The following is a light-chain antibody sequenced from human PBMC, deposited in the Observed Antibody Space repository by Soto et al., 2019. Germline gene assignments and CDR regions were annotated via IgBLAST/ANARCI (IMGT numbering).Light chain of an antibody. CDR1: QSISGW. CDR2: KAS. J-gene: IGKJ4*01. Sequence: DIQMTQSPSTLSASVGDRVTITCRASQSISGWLAWYQQKPGKAPKLLIYKASSLESGVPSRFSGSGSGTEFTLTISSLEPDDFATYYFQQYIIYPLTFGGGTKVEIK. CDR3: QQYIIYPLT. V-gene: IGKV1-5*03.